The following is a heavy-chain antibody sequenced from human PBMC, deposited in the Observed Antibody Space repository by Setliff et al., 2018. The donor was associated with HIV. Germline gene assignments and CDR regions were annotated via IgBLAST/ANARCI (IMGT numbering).Heavy chain of an antibody. V-gene: IGHV4-38-2*01. CDR1: GYSISSGYY. CDR3: ARLTTTYYYDSSAYYHPV. Sequence: PSETLSLTCAVSGYSISSGYYWGWIRQPPGKGLEWIGEINHSGSTNYNPSLKSRVTISVDTSKNQFSLKLSSVTAADTAVFYCARLTTTYYYDSSAYYHPVWGQGTLVTVSS. J-gene: IGHJ4*02. D-gene: IGHD3-22*01. CDR2: INHSGST.